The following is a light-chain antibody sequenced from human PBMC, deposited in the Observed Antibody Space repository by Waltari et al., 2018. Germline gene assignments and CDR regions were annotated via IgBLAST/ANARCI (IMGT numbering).Light chain of an antibody. V-gene: IGLV1-47*01. CDR1: SSDLGPNN. Sequence: QSVLTQPPSASGTPGQRVTISCYASSSDLGPNNVYWYQQLPGTAPKLLIYRNNQRPSGVPDRFSGSKSGTSASLAICGLRSEDEAYYYCAAWDNSLSRVIFGGGTKLSVL. J-gene: IGLJ2*01. CDR3: AAWDNSLSRVI. CDR2: RNN.